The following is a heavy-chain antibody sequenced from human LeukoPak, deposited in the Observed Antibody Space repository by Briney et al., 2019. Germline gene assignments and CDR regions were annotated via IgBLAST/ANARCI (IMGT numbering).Heavy chain of an antibody. CDR2: ISDTGGST. J-gene: IGHJ4*02. CDR3: AKGRIQSYMAPEY. D-gene: IGHD4-11*01. CDR1: GFTFSSYA. V-gene: IGHV3-23*01. Sequence: GGSLRLSCAASGFTFSSYAMSWVRQAPGKGLEWVSAISDTGGSTFYADSVKGRFTISRDNSKNTLYLQMNSLRAEDTAIYYCAKGRIQSYMAPEYWGQGTLVTVSS.